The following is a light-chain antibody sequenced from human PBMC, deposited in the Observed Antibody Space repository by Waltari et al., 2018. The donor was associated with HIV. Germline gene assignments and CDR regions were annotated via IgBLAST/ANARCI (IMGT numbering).Light chain of an antibody. Sequence: EIVLTHSPGTLSLSPWERATLSCRASQSVNSNYLAWYQQKPGQAPRLLIYGASSRATGIPIRFSGSGAGTDFNLTVSRLEPEDSAVYYCQQYGTSPRTFGRGTKVEI. J-gene: IGKJ1*01. CDR1: QSVNSNY. CDR3: QQYGTSPRT. CDR2: GAS. V-gene: IGKV3-20*01.